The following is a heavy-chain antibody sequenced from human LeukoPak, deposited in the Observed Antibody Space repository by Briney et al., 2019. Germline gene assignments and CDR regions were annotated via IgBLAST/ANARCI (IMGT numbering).Heavy chain of an antibody. V-gene: IGHV4-38-2*01. CDR2: INNRGTT. Sequence: GSLRLSCAASGFTFSNSAMSWVRRPPGKGLEWIGSINNRGTTYYNASLRSRVIISVDTSKNQISLKVTSVTAADTAVFYCARSARGYFNDGFDIWGQGTVVTVSS. J-gene: IGHJ3*02. D-gene: IGHD2/OR15-2a*01. CDR1: GFTFSNSAM. CDR3: ARSARGYFNDGFDI.